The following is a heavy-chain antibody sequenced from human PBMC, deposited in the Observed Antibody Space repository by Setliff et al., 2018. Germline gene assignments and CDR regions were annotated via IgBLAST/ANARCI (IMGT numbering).Heavy chain of an antibody. CDR2: VTVYNGNT. Sequence: EASVKVSCKASSYTFSNYGVTWVRQAPGQGLEWMGWVTVYNGNTKYAQNLQGRLTLTTDISTSTAYMELGSLTTDDTAVYYCARVESMVRGKNILRHFDYWGQGIQVTVSS. D-gene: IGHD3-10*01. CDR1: SYTFSNYG. V-gene: IGHV1-18*01. J-gene: IGHJ4*02. CDR3: ARVESMVRGKNILRHFDY.